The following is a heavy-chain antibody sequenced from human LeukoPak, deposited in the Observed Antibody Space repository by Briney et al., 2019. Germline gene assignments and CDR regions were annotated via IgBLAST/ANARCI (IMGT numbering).Heavy chain of an antibody. CDR2: IKSSSDGGTT. D-gene: IGHD5-24*01. Sequence: PGGSLRLSCAASGFTSTNTWMTWVRQAPGKGLEWVGRIKSSSDGGTTDYAAPVKGRFTISRDDSKNTLYLQMNSLNTEDTAVYCCTTALRWGQSPFNYWGQGTLVTVSS. CDR1: GFTSTNTW. J-gene: IGHJ4*02. CDR3: TTALRWGQSPFNY. V-gene: IGHV3-15*01.